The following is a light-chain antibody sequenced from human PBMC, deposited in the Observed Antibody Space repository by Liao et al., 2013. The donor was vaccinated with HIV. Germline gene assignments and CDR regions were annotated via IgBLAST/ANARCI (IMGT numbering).Light chain of an antibody. CDR1: NIGSKS. CDR2: YDS. V-gene: IGLV3-21*01. CDR3: QAWDSSTSV. Sequence: YELTQPPSVSVAPGKTARITCGGNNIGSKSVHWYQQKPGQAPVLVIYYDSDRPSGIPERFSGSNSGNTATLTISGTQAMDEADYYCQAWDSSTSVFGTGTKVTVL. J-gene: IGLJ1*01.